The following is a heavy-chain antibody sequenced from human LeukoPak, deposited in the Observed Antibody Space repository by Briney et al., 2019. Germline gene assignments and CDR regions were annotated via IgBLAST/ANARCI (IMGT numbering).Heavy chain of an antibody. Sequence: GGSLRLSCAASGFTFSSYSMDWVRQAPGKGLEWVSYINSDTSTIYYADSVKGRFTISRDNAKNSLYLQMNSLRDEDTAVYYRARGRGYSSSSRGNFDYWGQGILVAVSS. CDR3: ARGRGYSSSSRGNFDY. D-gene: IGHD6-6*01. J-gene: IGHJ4*02. V-gene: IGHV3-48*02. CDR2: INSDTSTI. CDR1: GFTFSSYS.